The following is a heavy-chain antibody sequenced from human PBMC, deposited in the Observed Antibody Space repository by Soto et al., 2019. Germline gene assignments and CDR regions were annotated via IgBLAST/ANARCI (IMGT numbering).Heavy chain of an antibody. J-gene: IGHJ4*02. CDR3: AKVRGYASGWRYFDY. CDR1: GGSISGYY. Sequence: SETLSLTCNVSGGSISGYYWSWIRQAPGKGLQRIGYIFHTGSTSYNPSLRSRVTISVDTSKNQFSLNMNSVTAADTAVYYCAKVRGYASGWRYFDYWGQGTLVTVSS. V-gene: IGHV4-59*01. D-gene: IGHD5-12*01. CDR2: IFHTGST.